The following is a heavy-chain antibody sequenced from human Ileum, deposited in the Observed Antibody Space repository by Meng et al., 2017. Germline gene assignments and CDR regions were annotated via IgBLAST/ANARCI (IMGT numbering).Heavy chain of an antibody. CDR3: VRGPARETHDFDY. J-gene: IGHJ4*02. CDR1: GGSFNDYY. Sequence: QVQITQWGAGLLNPSETLSLPCAVFGGSFNDYYWSWVRQSPGKGLEWIGQIHHSGRTNYKSSLERRVTISVDTSKSQFSLKLTSVTAADTAMYYCVRGPARETHDFDYWGQGALVTVSS. D-gene: IGHD1-26*01. V-gene: IGHV4-34*02. CDR2: IHHSGRT.